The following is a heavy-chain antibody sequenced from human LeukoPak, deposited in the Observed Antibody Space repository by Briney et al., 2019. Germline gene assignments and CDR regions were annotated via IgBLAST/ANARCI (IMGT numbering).Heavy chain of an antibody. J-gene: IGHJ4*02. CDR2: INQDGTEK. CDR3: ARETNNSGFDY. CDR1: GFTFSSYW. V-gene: IGHV3-7*01. Sequence: GGSLRLSCAASGFTFSSYWMTWVRQAPGRGLEWVANINQDGTEKYYVDSVKGRFTNSRDNAKNPLYLQMNSLRAEDTAGYYCARETNNSGFDYWGQGTLVTVSS. D-gene: IGHD1/OR15-1a*01.